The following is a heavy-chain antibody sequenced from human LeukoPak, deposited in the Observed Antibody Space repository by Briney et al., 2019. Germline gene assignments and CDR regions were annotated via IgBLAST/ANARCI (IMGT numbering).Heavy chain of an antibody. CDR3: ARGGDIVGTSRSAFDI. Sequence: GGSLRLSCAASGFTVSNNYMSWVRQAPGEGLEWVSLIYSAGNTNYADSVKGRFTISRDNSKNTLYLQMNSLRAEDTAVYYCARGGDIVGTSRSAFDIWGQGTMVTVSS. CDR1: GFTVSNNY. CDR2: IYSAGNT. D-gene: IGHD1-26*01. J-gene: IGHJ3*02. V-gene: IGHV3-53*01.